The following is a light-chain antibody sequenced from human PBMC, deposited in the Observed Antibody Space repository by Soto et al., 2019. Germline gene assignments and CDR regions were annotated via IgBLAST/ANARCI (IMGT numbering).Light chain of an antibody. CDR2: EVN. V-gene: IGLV2-14*01. CDR3: SSYTTSRIYV. J-gene: IGLJ1*01. Sequence: QSALTQPASVSGSPGQSITISCTGTSSDVGGYNYVSWYQHHPGKAPKLMIYEVNNRPSGVSNRFSGSKSGNTASLTISGLQAEDEADYYCSSYTTSRIYVFGTGTKVTVL. CDR1: SSDVGGYNY.